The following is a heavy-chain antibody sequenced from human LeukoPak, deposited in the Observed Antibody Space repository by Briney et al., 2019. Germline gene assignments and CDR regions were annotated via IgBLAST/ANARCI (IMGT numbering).Heavy chain of an antibody. CDR1: GGSISSTTYY. Sequence: SETLSLTCIVSGGSISSTTYYWGWIRQPPGKRLEWIGSIYYSGNTYYNPSLKSRVTISIDTSKNQFSLNLNSVTAADTALYSCASGPNWFDPWGQGTLVTVSS. V-gene: IGHV4-39*01. J-gene: IGHJ5*02. CDR3: ASGPNWFDP. CDR2: IYYSGNT.